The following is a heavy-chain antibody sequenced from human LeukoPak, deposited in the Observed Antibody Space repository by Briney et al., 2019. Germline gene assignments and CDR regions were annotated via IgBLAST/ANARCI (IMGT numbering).Heavy chain of an antibody. Sequence: PGGSLRLSCAASGXTFSSYAVHWVRQAPGKGLEWVAVISYDGSNKYYADSVTGRFTISRDNSKNTLYLQMNSLRAEDTAVYYCARDLHYYDSSGYYRSGGMDVWGQGTTVTVSS. J-gene: IGHJ6*02. CDR2: ISYDGSNK. CDR1: GXTFSSYA. V-gene: IGHV3-30-3*01. CDR3: ARDLHYYDSSGYYRSGGMDV. D-gene: IGHD3-22*01.